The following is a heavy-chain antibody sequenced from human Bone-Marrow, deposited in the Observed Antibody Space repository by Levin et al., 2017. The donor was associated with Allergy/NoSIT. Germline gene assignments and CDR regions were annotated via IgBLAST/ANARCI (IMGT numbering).Heavy chain of an antibody. J-gene: IGHJ4*02. CDR3: TARRELTPL. CDR1: GLTLSSFG. Sequence: GESLKISCGASGLTLSSFGMSWVRQAPGKGLEWVSAISGGGSNTFYADSVKGRFTISRDTSKNTLYLQMNSLRPDDTAVYYCTARRELTPLWGQGTLVTVSS. CDR2: ISGGGSNT. V-gene: IGHV3-23*01. D-gene: IGHD5-24*01.